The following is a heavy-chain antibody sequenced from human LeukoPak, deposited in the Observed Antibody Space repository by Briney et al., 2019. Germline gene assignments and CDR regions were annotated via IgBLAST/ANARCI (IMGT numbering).Heavy chain of an antibody. CDR2: ISSSSSYI. CDR3: ASLVVATSRFDY. Sequence: GGSLRLSXATSGFTFSDYTMNWVRQAPGKGLEWVSSISSSSSYIYYADSVKGRFTISRDNAKNSLYLKMNSLRAEDTAVYYCASLVVATSRFDYWGQGALVTVSS. CDR1: GFTFSDYT. J-gene: IGHJ4*02. D-gene: IGHD2-15*01. V-gene: IGHV3-21*01.